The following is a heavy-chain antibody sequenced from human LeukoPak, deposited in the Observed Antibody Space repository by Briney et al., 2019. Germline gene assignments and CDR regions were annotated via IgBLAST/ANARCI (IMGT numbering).Heavy chain of an antibody. Sequence: SETLSLTCAVSGYSISSGYYWGWIRQPPGKGLEWIGSIYHSGSTYYNPSLKSRVTISVDTSKNQFSLKLSSVTAADTAVYYCASQYTAMGPFDYWAREPWSPSPQ. D-gene: IGHD5-18*01. J-gene: IGHJ4*02. CDR3: ASQYTAMGPFDY. V-gene: IGHV4-38-2*01. CDR2: IYHSGST. CDR1: GYSISSGYY.